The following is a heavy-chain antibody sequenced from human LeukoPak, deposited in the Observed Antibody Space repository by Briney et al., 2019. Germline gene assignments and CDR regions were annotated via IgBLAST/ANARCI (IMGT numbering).Heavy chain of an antibody. J-gene: IGHJ6*02. D-gene: IGHD1-26*01. V-gene: IGHV3-21*01. CDR2: ISSSSSYI. CDR3: VRDSFRTVGATVSYFGMDV. Sequence: GGSLRLSCAASGFTFSTYSMNWVRQAPGKGLEWVSSISSSSSYIYYADSVKGRFTISRDNAKNSLYLQMNSLRAEDTAVYYCVRDSFRTVGATVSYFGMDVWGQGATVTVSS. CDR1: GFTFSTYS.